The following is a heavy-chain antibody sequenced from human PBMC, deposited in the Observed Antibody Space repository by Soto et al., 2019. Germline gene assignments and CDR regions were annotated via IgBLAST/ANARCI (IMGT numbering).Heavy chain of an antibody. Sequence: GRSLRLSCAAPGFTGSSNYMTRVRQAPGEGLEGGAVIYSGGSTDYADSVKGGLTISRDNSRNTLYVQMNSLRPEDPAVYYCPRDGQDWGLSDDDFDYWGQGTLVTVSS. CDR3: PRDGQDWGLSDDDFDY. D-gene: IGHD7-27*01. J-gene: IGHJ4*02. CDR2: IYSGGST. CDR1: GFTGSSNY. V-gene: IGHV3-66*01.